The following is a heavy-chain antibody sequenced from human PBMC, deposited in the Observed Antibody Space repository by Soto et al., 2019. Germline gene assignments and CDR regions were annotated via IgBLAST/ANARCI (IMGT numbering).Heavy chain of an antibody. CDR3: ARSLIAVAGRDYYYYGMDV. Sequence: PSETLSLTCTVSGGSIISYYWSWIRQPPGKGLEWIGYIYYSGSTNYNPSLKSRVTISVDTSKNQFSLKLSSVTAADTAVYYCARSLIAVAGRDYYYYGMDVWGQGTTVTVSS. D-gene: IGHD6-19*01. J-gene: IGHJ6*02. V-gene: IGHV4-59*01. CDR1: GGSIISYY. CDR2: IYYSGST.